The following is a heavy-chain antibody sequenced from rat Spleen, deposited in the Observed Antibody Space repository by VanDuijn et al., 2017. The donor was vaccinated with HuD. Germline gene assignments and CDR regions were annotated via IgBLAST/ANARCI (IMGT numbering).Heavy chain of an antibody. CDR2: ISYDGRNS. V-gene: IGHV5-7*01. CDR1: GFTFRDYN. Sequence: EVQVVDSGGGLVQPGRSLKLSCAASGFTFRDYNMAWVRQAPREGLEWVALISYDGRNSYYRDSVKGRFTISRDDAKSTLHLQMDRLRSEDTATYFCATKARSGYGVMDAWGQGVSVTVSS. D-gene: IGHD4-3*01. J-gene: IGHJ4*01. CDR3: ATKARSGYGVMDA.